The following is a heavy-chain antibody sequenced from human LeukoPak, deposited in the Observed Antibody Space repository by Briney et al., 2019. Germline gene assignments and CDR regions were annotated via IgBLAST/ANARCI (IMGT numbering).Heavy chain of an antibody. Sequence: ASVNVSCKASGYTFTSYGISWVRQAPGQGLEWMGWISAYNGNTNYAQKLQGRVTMTTDTSTSTAYMELRSLRSDDTAVYYCARVHYDILTGYLEGRFDDYWGQGTLVTVPS. CDR1: GYTFTSYG. V-gene: IGHV1-18*01. CDR2: ISAYNGNT. CDR3: ARVHYDILTGYLEGRFDDY. D-gene: IGHD3-9*01. J-gene: IGHJ4*02.